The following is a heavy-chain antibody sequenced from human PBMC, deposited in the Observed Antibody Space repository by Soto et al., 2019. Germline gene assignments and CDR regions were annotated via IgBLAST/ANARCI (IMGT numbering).Heavy chain of an antibody. V-gene: IGHV1-3*01. CDR1: GYTFTSYA. CDR2: INAGNGNT. D-gene: IGHD3-3*01. J-gene: IGHJ6*03. CDR3: ARASTQITIFGVVISRGYMDV. Sequence: QVQLVQSGAEVKKPGASVKVSCKASGYTFTSYAMHWVRQAPGQRLEWMGWINAGNGNTKYSQKFRGRVTITRDTSASTAYMELSSLRSEDTAVYYCARASTQITIFGVVISRGYMDVWGKGTTVTVSS.